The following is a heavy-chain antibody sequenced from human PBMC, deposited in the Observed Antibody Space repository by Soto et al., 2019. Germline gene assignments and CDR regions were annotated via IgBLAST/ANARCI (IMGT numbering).Heavy chain of an antibody. CDR1: GFSLSSSEG. CDR2: IYRDDDK. V-gene: IGHV2-5*02. J-gene: IGHJ4*02. Sequence: SRPTLGTATQTVTLTCTFPGFSLSSSEGVGWIRQPPGKALEWLVVIYRDDDKRYSPSLKSRLTIIKHTSENQVVLTMTNMDPVDTATYYCAKDGYSSSSAYYFDYWGQGILVTVSS. D-gene: IGHD6-6*01. CDR3: AKDGYSSSSAYYFDY.